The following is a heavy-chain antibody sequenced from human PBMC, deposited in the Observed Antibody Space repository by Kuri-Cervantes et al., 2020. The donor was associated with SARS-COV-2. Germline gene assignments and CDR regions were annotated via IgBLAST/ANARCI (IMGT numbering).Heavy chain of an antibody. CDR1: GFTFTNYW. V-gene: IGHV3-74*01. Sequence: GGSLRPSCAPSGFTFTNYWMHWVRQAPNKGLVWVSGINLDGSITNYADSVKGRFTISRDNAKNTVFLQMNSLVYEDTALYYCARDLRERPDYWGQGTLVTVSS. CDR2: INLDGSIT. CDR3: ARDLRERPDY. J-gene: IGHJ4*02. D-gene: IGHD3-16*01.